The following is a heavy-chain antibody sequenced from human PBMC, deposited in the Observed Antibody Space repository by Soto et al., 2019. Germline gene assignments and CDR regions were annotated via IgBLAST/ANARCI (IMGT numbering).Heavy chain of an antibody. V-gene: IGHV4-59*01. D-gene: IGHD3-22*01. CDR3: ASLRGSYYYHSSGPAPRRYYFDY. Sequence: SETLSLTCTVSGGSISSYYWSWIRQPPGKGLEWIGYIYYSGSTNYNPSLKSRVTISVDTSKNQFSLKLSSVTAADTAVYYCASLRGSYYYHSSGPAPRRYYFDYWGQGTPVTFSS. J-gene: IGHJ4*02. CDR2: IYYSGST. CDR1: GGSISSYY.